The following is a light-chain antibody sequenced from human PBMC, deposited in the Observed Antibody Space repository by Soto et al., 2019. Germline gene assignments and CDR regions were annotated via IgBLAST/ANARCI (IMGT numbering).Light chain of an antibody. Sequence: QSALTQPASVSGSPGQSITIYCTGTSSDVGGYNYVSWYQQHPDKAPKLIIYEVSNRPSGVSIRLSGSKSANTASLTISGLQAEDEADYYCSSYTTTYTVLFGGGTKLTVL. CDR1: SSDVGGYNY. CDR3: SSYTTTYTVL. CDR2: EVS. V-gene: IGLV2-14*01. J-gene: IGLJ2*01.